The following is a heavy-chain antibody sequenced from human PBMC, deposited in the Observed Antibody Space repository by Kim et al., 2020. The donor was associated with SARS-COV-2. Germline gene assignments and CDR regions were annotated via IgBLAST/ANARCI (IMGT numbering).Heavy chain of an antibody. J-gene: IGHJ5*02. V-gene: IGHV4-34*01. D-gene: IGHD3-10*01. CDR3: ARGPGFLLWFGELLGGWFDP. CDR2: INHSGST. CDR1: GGSFSGYY. Sequence: SETLSLTCAVYGGSFSGYYWSWIRQPPGKGLEWIGEINHSGSTNYNPSLKSRVTISVDTSKNQFSLKLSSVTAADTAVYYCARGPGFLLWFGELLGGWFDPWGQGTLVTVSS.